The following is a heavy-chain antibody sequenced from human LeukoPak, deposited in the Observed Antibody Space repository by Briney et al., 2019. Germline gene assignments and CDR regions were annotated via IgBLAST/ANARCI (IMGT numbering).Heavy chain of an antibody. CDR3: ARESVEGAFDI. J-gene: IGHJ3*02. Sequence: SETLSLTCTVSGGSISSYYWSWIRQPPGKGLEWTGYIYYSGSTNYNPSLKSRVTISVDTSKNQFSLKLSSVTAADTAVYYCARESVEGAFDIWAKGQWSPSLQ. CDR2: IYYSGST. V-gene: IGHV4-59*01. D-gene: IGHD5-24*01. CDR1: GGSISSYY.